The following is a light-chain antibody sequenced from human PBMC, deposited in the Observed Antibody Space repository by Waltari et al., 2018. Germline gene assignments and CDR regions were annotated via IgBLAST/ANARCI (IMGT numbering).Light chain of an antibody. Sequence: EVVLTQSPGTLSLSPGERAALSSRASQSVSSTYLAWYQQKPGQAPRLLIYGASSRATGIPDRFSGSGSGTDFTLTISRLEPEDFGVYYCQHYVSSLSWTFGQGTKVEVK. CDR3: QHYVSSLSWT. CDR2: GAS. J-gene: IGKJ1*01. CDR1: QSVSSTY. V-gene: IGKV3-20*01.